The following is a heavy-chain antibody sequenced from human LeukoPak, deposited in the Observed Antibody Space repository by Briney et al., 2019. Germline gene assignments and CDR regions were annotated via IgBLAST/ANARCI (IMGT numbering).Heavy chain of an antibody. J-gene: IGHJ4*02. V-gene: IGHV1-69*05. CDR1: GGTFSSYA. CDR3: AREGAGSGSYFDY. Sequence: SVKVSCKASGGTFSSYAISWVRQAPGQGLEWMGGIIPIFGTANCAQKFQGRVTITTDESTSTAYMELSSLRSEDTAVYYCAREGAGSGSYFDYWGQGTLVTVSS. CDR2: IIPIFGTA. D-gene: IGHD1-26*01.